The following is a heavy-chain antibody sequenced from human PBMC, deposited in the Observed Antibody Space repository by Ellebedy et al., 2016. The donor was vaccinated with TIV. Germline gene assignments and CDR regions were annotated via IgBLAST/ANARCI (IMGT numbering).Heavy chain of an antibody. CDR3: ARESGDGGSYSNWFDP. J-gene: IGHJ5*02. CDR1: GFTFSSYS. V-gene: IGHV3-48*04. D-gene: IGHD1-26*01. CDR2: ISSSSSTI. Sequence: PGRSLRLSCAASGFTFSSYSMNWVRQAPGKGLEWVSYISSSSSTIYYADSVKGRFTISRDNAKNSLYLQMNSLRAEDTAVYYCARESGDGGSYSNWFDPWGQGTLVTVSS.